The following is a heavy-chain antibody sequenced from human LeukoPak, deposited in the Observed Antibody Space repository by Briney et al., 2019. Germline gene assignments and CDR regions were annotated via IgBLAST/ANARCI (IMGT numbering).Heavy chain of an antibody. CDR1: GFTFSSYA. CDR3: TKDHYYDSSGLLPN. Sequence: GALRLSCAASGFTFSSYAMSWVRQAPGNGLEWVSAISGSAGSTDYADSVKGRFTISRDNSKNTMYLQMNSLRAEDTAVYYCTKDHYYDSSGLLPNWGQGTLVTVSS. D-gene: IGHD3-22*01. J-gene: IGHJ4*02. CDR2: ISGSAGST. V-gene: IGHV3-23*01.